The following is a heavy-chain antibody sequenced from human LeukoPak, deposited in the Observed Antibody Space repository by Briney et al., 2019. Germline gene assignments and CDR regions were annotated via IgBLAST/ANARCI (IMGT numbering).Heavy chain of an antibody. D-gene: IGHD3-3*01. V-gene: IGHV4-34*01. J-gene: IGHJ3*02. CDR3: ARPLASFLSGYYRRSFEI. CDR1: GGSLRGYY. CDR2: INHSGAT. Sequence: SETLSVTCNVSGGSLRGYYWTWLRQSPGEGLEWIGEINHSGATNYNPSLQSRVTMSVDTSKNQFSLRLRSLTAADAAVYYCARPLASFLSGYYRRSFEIWGQGTMITVSS.